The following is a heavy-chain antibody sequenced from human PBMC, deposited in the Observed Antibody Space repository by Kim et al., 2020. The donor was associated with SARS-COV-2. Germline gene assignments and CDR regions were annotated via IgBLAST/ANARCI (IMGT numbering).Heavy chain of an antibody. V-gene: IGHV3-9*01. CDR3: AKDSWGTTGGDYEEGD. Sequence: SVKGRFTISRDNAKNSLYLQMNRLRAEDTALYYCAKDSWGTTGGDYEEGDWGQGTLVTVSS. J-gene: IGHJ4*02. D-gene: IGHD2-21*02.